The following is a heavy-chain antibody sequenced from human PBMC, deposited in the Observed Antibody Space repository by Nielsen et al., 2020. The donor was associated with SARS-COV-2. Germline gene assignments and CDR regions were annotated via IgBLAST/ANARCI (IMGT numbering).Heavy chain of an antibody. V-gene: IGHV4-61*02. CDR1: GGSISSGSYY. D-gene: IGHD6-19*01. CDR2: IYTSGST. J-gene: IGHJ4*02. CDR3: ARDRNVGPTNSSGWNFDY. Sequence: LRLSCTVSGGSISSGSYYWSWIRQPAGKGLEWIGRIYTSGSTNYNPSLKSRVTISVDTSKNQFSLKLSSVTAADTAVYYCARDRNVGPTNSSGWNFDYWGQGTLVAVSS.